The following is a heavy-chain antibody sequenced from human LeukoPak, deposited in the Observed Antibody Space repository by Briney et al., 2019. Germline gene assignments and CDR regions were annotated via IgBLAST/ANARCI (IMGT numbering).Heavy chain of an antibody. Sequence: ASVTVSCKASGYTFTSYDINWVRQATGQGLERMGWMNPNSGNTGYAQKFQGRVTMTRNTSISTAYMELSSLRSEDTAVYYCARVTRDSSGYYFEYFQHWGQGTLVTVSS. J-gene: IGHJ1*01. V-gene: IGHV1-8*01. D-gene: IGHD3-22*01. CDR2: MNPNSGNT. CDR1: GYTFTSYD. CDR3: ARVTRDSSGYYFEYFQH.